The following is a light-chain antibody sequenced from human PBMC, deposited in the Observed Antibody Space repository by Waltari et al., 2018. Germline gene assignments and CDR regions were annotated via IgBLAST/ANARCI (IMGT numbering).Light chain of an antibody. CDR3: SSYTSSSTQKVV. J-gene: IGLJ2*01. Sequence: QSALTQPASVSGSPGQSITISCTGTSSDVGGYNYVSWYQQHPGKAPKLMIYDVSNRPSGVSNRFSGSKAGNTASLTISGLQAEDEADYYGSSYTSSSTQKVVFGGGTKLTVL. V-gene: IGLV2-14*01. CDR2: DVS. CDR1: SSDVGGYNY.